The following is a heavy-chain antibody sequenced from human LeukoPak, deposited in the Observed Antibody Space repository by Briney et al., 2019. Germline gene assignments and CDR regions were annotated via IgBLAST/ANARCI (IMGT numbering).Heavy chain of an antibody. D-gene: IGHD2-2*01. CDR1: GYTFTSYG. CDR2: ISAYNGNT. J-gene: IGHJ3*02. V-gene: IGHV1-18*01. Sequence: GASVKVSCKASGYTFTSYGISWVRQAPGQELEWMGWISAYNGNTNYAQKLQGRVTMTTDTSTSTAYMELRSLRSDDTAVYYCASRASPYQRDAFDIWGQGTMVTVSS. CDR3: ASRASPYQRDAFDI.